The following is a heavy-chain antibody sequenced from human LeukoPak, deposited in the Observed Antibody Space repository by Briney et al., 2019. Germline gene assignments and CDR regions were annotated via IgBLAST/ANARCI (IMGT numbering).Heavy chain of an antibody. Sequence: GGSLRLSSAASGFTFSSYAMHWVRQAPGKGLERVAVISYDGSNKYYVDSVKGRFTISRDNSKNTLYLQMNSLRAEDTAVYYCARDLYDSSGYYLLSLYYYYGMDVWGQGTTVTVSS. V-gene: IGHV3-30-3*01. CDR3: ARDLYDSSGYYLLSLYYYYGMDV. CDR1: GFTFSSYA. J-gene: IGHJ6*02. D-gene: IGHD3-22*01. CDR2: ISYDGSNK.